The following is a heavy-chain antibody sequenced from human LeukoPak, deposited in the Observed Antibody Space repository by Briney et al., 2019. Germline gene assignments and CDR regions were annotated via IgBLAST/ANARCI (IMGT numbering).Heavy chain of an antibody. CDR1: GYTFTNYG. D-gene: IGHD1-1*01. J-gene: IGHJ4*02. CDR3: AILDLEKGFDC. V-gene: IGHV1-18*01. CDR2: ISPYNGNT. Sequence: ASVKVSCKASGYTFTNYGIDWLRQAPGQGLERMGWISPYNGNTDYAQKFQGRVTMTTDTSTSTAYMELRSLRSDDTAMYYCAILDLEKGFDCWGQGTLVTVSS.